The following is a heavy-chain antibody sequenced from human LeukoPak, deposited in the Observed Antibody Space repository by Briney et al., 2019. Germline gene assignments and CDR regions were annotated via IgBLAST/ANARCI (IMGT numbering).Heavy chain of an antibody. V-gene: IGHV3-21*01. CDR1: GFTFSSYS. Sequence: GGSLRLSCAASGFTFSSYSMNWVRQAPGKGLEWVSSISSGSSYIYYADSVKGRFTISRDNAKNSLYLQMNSLRAEDTAVYYCARPEYYYDSSGSYEAFDIWGQGTMVTVSS. D-gene: IGHD3-22*01. CDR2: ISSGSSYI. J-gene: IGHJ3*02. CDR3: ARPEYYYDSSGSYEAFDI.